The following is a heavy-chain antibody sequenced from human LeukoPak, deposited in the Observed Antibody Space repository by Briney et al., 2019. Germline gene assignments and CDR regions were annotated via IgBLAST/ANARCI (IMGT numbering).Heavy chain of an antibody. V-gene: IGHV1-69*15. J-gene: IGHJ4*02. CDR1: GGTFSSYA. D-gene: IGHD3-10*01. CDR3: ARLWRNYGSGSYYQHDY. Sequence: SSVKVSCKASGGTFSSYAISWVRQAPGQGLEWMGRIIPIFGTANYAQKFQGRVTITADESTSTAYMELSSLRSEDTAVYYCARLWRNYGSGSYYQHDYWGQGTLVTVSS. CDR2: IIPIFGTA.